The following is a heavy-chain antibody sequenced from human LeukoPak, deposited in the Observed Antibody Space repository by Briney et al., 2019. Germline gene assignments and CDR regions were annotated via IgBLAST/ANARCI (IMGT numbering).Heavy chain of an antibody. Sequence: GASVKVSCKAPGYTFTSYGISWVRQAPGQGLEWMGWISAYNGNTNYAQKLQGRVTMTTDTSTSTAYMELRSLRSDDTAVYYCARDIYSNYHFGEFDPWGQGTLVTVSS. V-gene: IGHV1-18*01. CDR2: ISAYNGNT. D-gene: IGHD4-11*01. J-gene: IGHJ5*02. CDR3: ARDIYSNYHFGEFDP. CDR1: GYTFTSYG.